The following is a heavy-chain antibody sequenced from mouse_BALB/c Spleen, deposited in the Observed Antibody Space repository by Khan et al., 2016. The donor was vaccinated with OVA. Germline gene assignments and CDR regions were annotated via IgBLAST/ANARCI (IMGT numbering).Heavy chain of an antibody. D-gene: IGHD1-1*01. J-gene: IGHJ2*01. CDR3: ARGNYCGYYIDY. Sequence: VQLQQSGPGLVKPSQSLSLTCTVTGYSITSGYAWNWIRQFPGNKLEWMGYISYSGVTSYTPSLKSRISITRDTSKNQFFLQLNSVTTEDTATYYCARGNYCGYYIDYWGQGTTLTVSS. V-gene: IGHV3-2*02. CDR1: GYSITSGYA. CDR2: ISYSGVT.